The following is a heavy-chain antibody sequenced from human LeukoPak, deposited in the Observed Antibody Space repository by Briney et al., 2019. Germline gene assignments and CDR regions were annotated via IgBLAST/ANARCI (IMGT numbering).Heavy chain of an antibody. CDR3: ARGKSPVVVVPAANFDY. CDR1: GGSISSHY. D-gene: IGHD2-2*01. V-gene: IGHV4-59*11. J-gene: IGHJ4*02. Sequence: SETLSLTCTVSGGSISSHYWSWIRQPPGKGLEWIGNIYYSGSTNYNPSLKSRVTISVDTSKNQFSLKLSSVTAADTAVYYCARGKSPVVVVPAANFDYWGQGTLVTVSS. CDR2: IYYSGST.